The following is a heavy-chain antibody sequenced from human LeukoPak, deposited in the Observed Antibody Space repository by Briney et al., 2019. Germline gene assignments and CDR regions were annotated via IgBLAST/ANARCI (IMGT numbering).Heavy chain of an antibody. J-gene: IGHJ6*03. Sequence: SETLSLTCTVSGGSISSYYWSWIRQPAGKGLEWIGRIYTSGSTNYNPSLKSRVTMSVDTSKNQFSLKLNSVTAADTAVYYCARTTEGGYTYDFFYYYMDVWGKGTTVTISS. CDR2: IYTSGST. V-gene: IGHV4-4*07. CDR1: GGSISSYY. CDR3: ARTTEGGYTYDFFYYYMDV. D-gene: IGHD5-18*01.